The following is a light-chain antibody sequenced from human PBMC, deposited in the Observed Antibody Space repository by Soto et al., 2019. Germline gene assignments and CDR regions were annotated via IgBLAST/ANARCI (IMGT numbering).Light chain of an antibody. J-gene: IGLJ1*01. V-gene: IGLV2-8*01. CDR1: SSDVGGYNY. Sequence: QSVLTQPPSASGSPGQSVTISCTGTSSDVGGYNYFSWYQQHPGKAPKLMVYEVSKRPSGVTDRFSGSKSGNTASLTVSGLQAEDEADYYCSSYAGSNNFGVFGTGTKLTVL. CDR2: EVS. CDR3: SSYAGSNNFGV.